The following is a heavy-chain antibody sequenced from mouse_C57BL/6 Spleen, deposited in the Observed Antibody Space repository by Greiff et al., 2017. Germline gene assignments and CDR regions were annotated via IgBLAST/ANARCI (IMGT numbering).Heavy chain of an antibody. CDR3: ARSGFITTDYFDY. CDR2: INPNNGGT. Sequence: EVQLQQSGPELVKPGASVKISCKASGYTFTDYYMNWVKQSHGKSLEWIGDINPNNGGTSYNQKFKGKATLTVDKSSSTAYMELRSLTSEDSAVYYCARSGFITTDYFDYWGQGTTLTVSS. CDR1: GYTFTDYY. D-gene: IGHD1-1*01. J-gene: IGHJ2*01. V-gene: IGHV1-26*01.